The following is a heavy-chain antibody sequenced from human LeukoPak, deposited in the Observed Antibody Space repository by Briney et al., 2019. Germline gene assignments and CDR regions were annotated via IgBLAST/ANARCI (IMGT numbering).Heavy chain of an antibody. CDR3: ARLQLVDNLYYYYYMDV. CDR2: ISSSGSTI. D-gene: IGHD6-13*01. Sequence: GGSLRLSCAASGFTFSDYYMSWIRQAPGKGLEWVSYISSSGSTIYYADSVKGRFTISRDNAKNSLYLQMNSLRAEDTAVCYCARLQLVDNLYYYYYMDVWGKGTTVTVSS. V-gene: IGHV3-11*01. CDR1: GFTFSDYY. J-gene: IGHJ6*03.